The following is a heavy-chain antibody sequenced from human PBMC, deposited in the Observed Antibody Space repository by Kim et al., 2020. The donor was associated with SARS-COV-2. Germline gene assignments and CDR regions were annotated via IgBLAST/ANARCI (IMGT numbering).Heavy chain of an antibody. CDR3: AHRVSFRGSFDY. V-gene: IGHV2-5*05. J-gene: IGHJ4*02. D-gene: IGHD3-10*01. Sequence: RNGPSLKSRRTITKDTSKNQVVLTMTNMDPVDTATYYCAHRVSFRGSFDYWGQGTLVTVSS.